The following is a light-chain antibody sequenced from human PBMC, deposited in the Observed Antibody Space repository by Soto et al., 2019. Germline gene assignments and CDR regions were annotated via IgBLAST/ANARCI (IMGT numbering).Light chain of an antibody. J-gene: IGKJ1*01. V-gene: IGKV1-5*01. CDR1: QTISTW. CDR3: HQYHTYST. CDR2: DAS. Sequence: IQMTQSPSTLSASLGDRVIITCRASQTISTWVAWYQHKTGKAPTLLIYDASSLESGVPSRFSGGGSGTEFTLTISSLQPDDFATYYCHQYHTYSTFGQGTKVDI.